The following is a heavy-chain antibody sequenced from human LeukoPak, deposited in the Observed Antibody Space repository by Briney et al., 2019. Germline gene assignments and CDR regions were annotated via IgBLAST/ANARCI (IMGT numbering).Heavy chain of an antibody. V-gene: IGHV3-23*01. CDR2: LSGGGEAS. D-gene: IGHD3-10*01. Sequence: GGSLRLSCAASGFNFYSYDMTWVRQAPGKGLEWVSSLSGGGEASYYADSAKGRFTISRDNANDTLYLQMNSLRLDDTAVYYCAKKWLGGYFDLWGRGTKVTVSS. CDR3: AKKWLGGYFDL. CDR1: GFNFYSYD. J-gene: IGHJ3*01.